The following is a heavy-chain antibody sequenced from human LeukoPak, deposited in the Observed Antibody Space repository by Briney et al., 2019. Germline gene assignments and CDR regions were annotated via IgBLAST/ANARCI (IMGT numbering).Heavy chain of an antibody. Sequence: GGSLRLSCTASGFTFSSYWMSWVRQAPGKRPEWVANIQQDGSAKDYLDSVQGRFTISRDNSKNSLYLQMNSLRAEDTAVYHCARDGYGSGSHDYWGQGTLVTVSS. J-gene: IGHJ4*02. CDR3: ARDGYGSGSHDY. CDR1: GFTFSSYW. D-gene: IGHD3-10*01. V-gene: IGHV3-7*04. CDR2: IQQDGSAK.